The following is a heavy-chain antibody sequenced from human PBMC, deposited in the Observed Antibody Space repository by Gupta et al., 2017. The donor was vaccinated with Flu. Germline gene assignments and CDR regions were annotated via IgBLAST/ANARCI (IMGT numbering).Heavy chain of an antibody. Sequence: QVQLVQSGAEVKKPGSSVKVSCKPSGGTFSSYGINWVRQAPGRGLEWMGRIIPLLGTRNYAQKFQGRVTIIADDSTRTVYMELRGLKSEDTALYYCARVAPQHLELRYYQQYGMDVWGQGTTVTVSS. D-gene: IGHD1-1*01. V-gene: IGHV1-69*11. J-gene: IGHJ6*02. CDR3: ARVAPQHLELRYYQQYGMDV. CDR2: IIPLLGTR. CDR1: GGTFSSYG.